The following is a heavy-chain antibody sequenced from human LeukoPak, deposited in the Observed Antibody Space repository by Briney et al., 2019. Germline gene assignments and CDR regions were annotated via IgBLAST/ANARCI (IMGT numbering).Heavy chain of an antibody. V-gene: IGHV2-5*02. CDR1: GFSLSTSGVG. CDR3: VQARIVTCSRTPCFREFDP. J-gene: IGHJ5*02. Sequence: SGPTLVNPTQTLTLTCTFSGFSLSTSGVGVGWIPQPPGRALEWLALIYWDDEKRYSQSLSSRLSITKDTSNNQVVLTMTNMDPVDTATYYCVQARIVTCSRTPCFREFDPWGQGILVTVSS. CDR2: IYWDDEK. D-gene: IGHD2-2*01.